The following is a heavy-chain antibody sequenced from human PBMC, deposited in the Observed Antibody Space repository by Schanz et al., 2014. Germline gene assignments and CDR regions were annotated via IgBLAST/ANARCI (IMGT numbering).Heavy chain of an antibody. CDR3: AKGSMAARPLLPTDYYFYGTDI. CDR1: GFTFSDYY. V-gene: IGHV3-11*06. Sequence: QVQLVESGGGLVKPGGSLRLSCAASGFTFSDYYMGWIRQAPGKGLEWVSYISHNSHYTNYADSVKGRFTISRDTAENSVYLQMNSLRAEDTAVYYCAKGSMAARPLLPTDYYFYGTDIWGQGTTVTVSS. D-gene: IGHD6-6*01. CDR2: ISHNSHYT. J-gene: IGHJ6*02.